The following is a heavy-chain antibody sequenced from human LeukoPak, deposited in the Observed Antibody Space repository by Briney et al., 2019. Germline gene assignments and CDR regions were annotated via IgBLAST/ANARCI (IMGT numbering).Heavy chain of an antibody. CDR2: IYWDDDK. J-gene: IGHJ5*02. CDR3: AQERPIEIAGPHRAFDP. V-gene: IGHV2-5*02. CDR1: GFSLSTSGVG. Sequence: SGPTLVNPTQTLTLTCTFSGFSLSTSGVGVGWIRQPPGKALEWLALIYWDDDKLYSPSLKNRLTITKDTSRNQVVLTMTNMDTVDTATYFCAQERPIEIAGPHRAFDPWGQGTLVTVSS. D-gene: IGHD6-13*01.